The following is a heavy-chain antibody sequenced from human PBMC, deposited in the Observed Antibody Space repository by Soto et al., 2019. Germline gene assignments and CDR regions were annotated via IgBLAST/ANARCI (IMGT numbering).Heavy chain of an antibody. CDR3: ARGGATSADYYYGMDV. Sequence: QVQLVQSGAEVRRPGASVKVSCKASGYTFSNDGINWVRQAPGQGLEWMGWISAYNGNTEYAQNFQGRVTMTTDTSTSTAYMELRSLRSEDTAVYSCARGGATSADYYYGMDVWGLGTTVTVSS. J-gene: IGHJ6*02. D-gene: IGHD1-26*01. CDR2: ISAYNGNT. CDR1: GYTFSNDG. V-gene: IGHV1-18*01.